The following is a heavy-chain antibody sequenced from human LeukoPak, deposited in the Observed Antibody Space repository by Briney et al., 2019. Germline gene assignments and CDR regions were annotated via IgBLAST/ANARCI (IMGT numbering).Heavy chain of an antibody. V-gene: IGHV3-21*01. J-gene: IGHJ4*02. Sequence: GGSLRLSCAASGFTFSSYSMNWVRQAPGQGLEWVSSISSSSSYIYYADSVKGRFTISRDNAKNSLYLQMNSLRAEDTAVYYCARAHYDFNSDYWGQGTLVTVSS. CDR2: ISSSSSYI. CDR1: GFTFSSYS. CDR3: ARAHYDFNSDY. D-gene: IGHD3-3*01.